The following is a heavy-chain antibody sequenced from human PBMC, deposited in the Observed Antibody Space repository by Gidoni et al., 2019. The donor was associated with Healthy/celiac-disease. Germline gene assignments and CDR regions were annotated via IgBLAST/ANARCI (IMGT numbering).Heavy chain of an antibody. J-gene: IGHJ4*02. CDR2: ISGSGGST. D-gene: IGHD3-22*01. CDR1: GFTFSSYA. V-gene: IGHV3-23*01. CDR3: AKWGTMDYDRRDY. Sequence: EVQLLESGGGLVQPGGYLRLSCAASGFTFSSYAMSWVRQAPGKGLEWVSAISGSGGSTYYADSVKGRFTISRDNSKNTLYLQMNSLRAEDTAVYYCAKWGTMDYDRRDYWGQGTLVTVSS.